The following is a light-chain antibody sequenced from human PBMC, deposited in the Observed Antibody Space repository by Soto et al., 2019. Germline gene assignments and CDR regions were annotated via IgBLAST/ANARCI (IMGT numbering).Light chain of an antibody. CDR1: TSNIGAGYD. V-gene: IGLV1-40*01. CDR3: QSYDNSLSGWV. Sequence: QSVLTQPPSVSGAPGQRVTISCTGSTSNIGAGYDVHWYQQLPGTAPKLLIYANSNRPSGVPDRFSGSKPGTSAPLAITGLQAEDEADYYCQSYDNSLSGWVFGGGTQLTVL. J-gene: IGLJ2*01. CDR2: ANS.